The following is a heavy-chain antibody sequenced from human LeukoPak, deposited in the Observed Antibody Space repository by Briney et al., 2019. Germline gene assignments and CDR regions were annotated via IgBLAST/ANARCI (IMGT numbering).Heavy chain of an antibody. J-gene: IGHJ4*02. Sequence: PGGSLRLSCAASGFTFSSYAMSWVRQAPGKGLEWVSAISSSSSYIYYADSVKGRFTISRDNAKNSLYLQMNSLRAEDTAVYYCARVSRLYGSGSSDALDYWGQGTLVTVSS. CDR1: GFTFSSYA. V-gene: IGHV3-21*01. CDR2: ISSSSSYI. CDR3: ARVSRLYGSGSSDALDY. D-gene: IGHD3-10*01.